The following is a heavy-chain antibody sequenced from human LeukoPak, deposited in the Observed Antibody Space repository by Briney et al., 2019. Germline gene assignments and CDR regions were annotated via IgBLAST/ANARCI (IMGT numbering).Heavy chain of an antibody. CDR3: ARGFPRGVVVVADDY. V-gene: IGHV1-2*06. D-gene: IGHD2-15*01. CDR2: INPNSGGT. J-gene: IGHJ4*02. CDR1: GYTFTGYY. Sequence: GASVKVSCKASGYTFTGYYMHWVRQAPGQGLEWMGRINPNSGGTNYAQKFQGRVTMTRDTSISTAYMELSRLRSDDTAVYYCARGFPRGVVVVADDYWGQGTLVTVSS.